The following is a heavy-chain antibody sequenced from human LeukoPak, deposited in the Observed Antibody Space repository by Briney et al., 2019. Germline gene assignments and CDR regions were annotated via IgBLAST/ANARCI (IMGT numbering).Heavy chain of an antibody. J-gene: IGHJ4*02. D-gene: IGHD6-13*01. Sequence: GGSLRLSCAASGFTFSSYWMTWVRQAPGKGLEWVTNIKQDGSERYYVDSVKGRFTISRDNAKNSLYLQMNSLRAEDTAVYSCARVIAAAGNYWGQGTLVTVSS. V-gene: IGHV3-7*04. CDR2: IKQDGSER. CDR1: GFTFSSYW. CDR3: ARVIAAAGNY.